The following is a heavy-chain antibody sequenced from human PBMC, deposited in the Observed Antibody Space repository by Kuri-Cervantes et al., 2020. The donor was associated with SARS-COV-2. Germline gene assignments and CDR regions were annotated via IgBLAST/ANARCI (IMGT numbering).Heavy chain of an antibody. CDR3: ARDDFYYYAMDV. Sequence: SETLSLTCAVYGGSFSGYYWGWIRQPPGKGLEWIGEINHSGSTNYNPSLKSRVTISVDTSKNQFSLKLSSVTAADTAVYYCARDDFYYYAMDVWGQGTTVTVSS. CDR1: GGSFSGYY. V-gene: IGHV4-34*01. J-gene: IGHJ6*02. CDR2: INHSGST.